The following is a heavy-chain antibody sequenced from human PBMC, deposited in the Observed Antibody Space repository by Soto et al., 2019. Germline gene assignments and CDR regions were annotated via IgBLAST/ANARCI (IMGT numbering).Heavy chain of an antibody. CDR2: IYYSGST. D-gene: IGHD3-22*01. Sequence: SETLSLTCTGSGGSIISYYWSWIRQPPGRGLEWIGYIYYSGSTNYNPSLKSRVTISVDTSKNQFSLKLSSVTAADTAVYYCARTYDSSGPIDPWGQGTLVTVSS. CDR1: GGSIISYY. V-gene: IGHV4-59*01. J-gene: IGHJ5*02. CDR3: ARTYDSSGPIDP.